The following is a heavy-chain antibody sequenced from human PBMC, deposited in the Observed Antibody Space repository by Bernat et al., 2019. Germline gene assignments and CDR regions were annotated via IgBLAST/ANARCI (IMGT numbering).Heavy chain of an antibody. CDR2: IYYGGST. V-gene: IGHV4-31*03. J-gene: IGHJ5*02. CDR1: GGSISSGGYY. Sequence: QVQLQESGPGLVKPSQTLSLTCTVSGGSISSGGYYWSWIRQHPGKGLEWIGYIYYGGSTYYNPSLKSRVTISVDTSKNQFSLKLSSVTAADTAVYYCAREGQPPALKGFDPWGQGTLVTVSS. CDR3: AREGQPPALKGFDP. D-gene: IGHD6-13*01.